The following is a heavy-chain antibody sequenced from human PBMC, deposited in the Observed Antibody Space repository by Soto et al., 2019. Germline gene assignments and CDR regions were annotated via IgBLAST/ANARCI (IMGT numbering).Heavy chain of an antibody. CDR1: GFTFDDYA. V-gene: IGHV3-9*01. CDR2: ISWNSGSI. J-gene: IGHJ4*02. CDR3: AKGYSGSGGSFDY. D-gene: IGHD6-6*01. Sequence: GGSLRLSCAASGFTFDDYAIHWVRQPPGKGLEWVSGISWNSGSIGYADSVMGRFTISRDNAKNSLYLQMNSLRAEDTALYYCAKGYSGSGGSFDYWGQGTLVTVSS.